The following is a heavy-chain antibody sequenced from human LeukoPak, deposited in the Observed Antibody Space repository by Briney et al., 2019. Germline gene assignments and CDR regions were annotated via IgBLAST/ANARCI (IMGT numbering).Heavy chain of an antibody. V-gene: IGHV3-23*01. CDR1: GFTFSSSA. CDR2: ISGSGDRT. CDR3: ARDRDNVAGTRGYFDY. Sequence: GGSLRLSCAASGFTFSSSAMNWVRQAPGKGLEWVSTISGSGDRTYYADSVKGRFTISRDNSKNTLYLQMNSLRAEDTALYYCARDRDNVAGTRGYFDYWGQGTLVTVSS. D-gene: IGHD6-19*01. J-gene: IGHJ4*02.